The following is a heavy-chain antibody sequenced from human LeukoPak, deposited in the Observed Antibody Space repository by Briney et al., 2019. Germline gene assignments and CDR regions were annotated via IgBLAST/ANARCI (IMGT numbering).Heavy chain of an antibody. Sequence: PGGSLRLSCAASGFTFSDYYMSWIRQAPGKGLEWVSSISSSSSYIYYADSVKGRFTISRDNAKNSLYLQMNSLRAEDTAVYYCARDEASSSCYDYWGQGTLVTVSS. CDR3: ARDEASSSCYDY. V-gene: IGHV3-11*06. D-gene: IGHD6-13*01. CDR2: ISSSSSYI. J-gene: IGHJ4*02. CDR1: GFTFSDYY.